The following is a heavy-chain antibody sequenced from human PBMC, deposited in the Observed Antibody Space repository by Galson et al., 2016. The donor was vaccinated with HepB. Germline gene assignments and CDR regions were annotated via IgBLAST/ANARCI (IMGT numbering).Heavy chain of an antibody. CDR1: GFPFNIYS. J-gene: IGHJ6*03. D-gene: IGHD3-10*01. V-gene: IGHV3-21*04. CDR3: AKFRGDEHYNYHMDV. CDR2: ITPTSSSI. Sequence: SLRLSCAASGFPFNIYSMNWVRQAPGKGLEWVSFITPTSSSIYYAESVKGRFTISRYNAEDSLYLQLNSLRAEDTATYYCAKFRGDEHYNYHMDVWGKGTAVIVS.